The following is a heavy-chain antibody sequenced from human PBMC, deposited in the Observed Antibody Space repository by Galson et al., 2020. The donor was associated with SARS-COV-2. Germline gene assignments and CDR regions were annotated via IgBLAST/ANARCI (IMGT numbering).Heavy chain of an antibody. CDR3: ARDLRLGEYYFDY. D-gene: IGHD3-10*01. J-gene: IGHJ4*02. Sequence: PGGSLRLSCAASGFTFSSYGMHWVRQAPGKGLEWVAVIWYDGSNKYYADSVKGRFTISRDNSKNTLYLQMNSPRAEDTAVYYCARDLRLGEYYFDYWGQGTLVTVSS. CDR1: GFTFSSYG. CDR2: IWYDGSNK. V-gene: IGHV3-33*01.